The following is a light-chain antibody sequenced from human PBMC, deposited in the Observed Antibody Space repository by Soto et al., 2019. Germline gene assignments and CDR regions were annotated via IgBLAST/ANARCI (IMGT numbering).Light chain of an antibody. CDR1: SSDIGAYNF. CDR2: EVS. J-gene: IGLJ1*01. V-gene: IGLV2-14*01. Sequence: QSALTQPASVSGSPGQSITISCTGTSSDIGAYNFVSWYQQHPGKAPKLMIYEVSNRPSGLSNRFSGSKSGNTASLTISGLQAEDEADYYCSSFTSGSTLFGTGTKLTVL. CDR3: SSFTSGSTL.